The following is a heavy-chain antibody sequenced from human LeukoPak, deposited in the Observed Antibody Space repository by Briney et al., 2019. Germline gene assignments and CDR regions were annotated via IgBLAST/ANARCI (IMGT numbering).Heavy chain of an antibody. Sequence: GSSVKVSCKASGGTFSSYAISWVRQAPGQGLEWMGGIIPIFGTANYAQKFQGRVTITTDESTSTAYMELSSLRSEDTAVYYCARDLPHYFDSSGEGAFDIWGQGTMVTVSS. J-gene: IGHJ3*02. V-gene: IGHV1-69*05. CDR1: GGTFSSYA. CDR2: IIPIFGTA. CDR3: ARDLPHYFDSSGEGAFDI. D-gene: IGHD3-22*01.